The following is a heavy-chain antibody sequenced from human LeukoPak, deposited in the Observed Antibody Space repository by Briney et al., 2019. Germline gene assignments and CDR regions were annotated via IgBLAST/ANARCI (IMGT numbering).Heavy chain of an antibody. Sequence: GGSLGLSCAASGFTFSSYGMHWVRQAPGKGLEWVAVISYDGSNKYYADSVKGRFTISRDNSKNTLYLQMNSLRAEDTAAYYCARDRLGSSGWYGFDYWGQGTLVTVSS. CDR1: GFTFSSYG. CDR2: ISYDGSNK. D-gene: IGHD6-19*01. CDR3: ARDRLGSSGWYGFDY. J-gene: IGHJ4*02. V-gene: IGHV3-30*19.